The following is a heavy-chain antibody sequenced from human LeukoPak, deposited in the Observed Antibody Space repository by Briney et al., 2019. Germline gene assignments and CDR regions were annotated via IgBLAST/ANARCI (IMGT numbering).Heavy chain of an antibody. D-gene: IGHD2-15*01. CDR1: GGSFSGYY. J-gene: IGHJ6*03. V-gene: IGHV4-34*01. CDR2: INHSGST. CDR3: ARSPINSGYCNGCNLRPPLYYYYYYMDV. Sequence: SETLSLTCAVYGGSFSGYYWSWIRQPPGKGLEWIGEINHSGSTNYNPSLKSRVTISVDTSKNQFSLKLSSVTAADTAVYYCARSPINSGYCNGCNLRPPLYYYYYYMDVWGKGTTVTVSS.